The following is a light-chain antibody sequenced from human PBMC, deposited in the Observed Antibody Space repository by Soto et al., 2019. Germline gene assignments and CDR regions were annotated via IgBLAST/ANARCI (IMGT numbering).Light chain of an antibody. V-gene: IGLV2-11*01. CDR1: SSDVGGYNY. J-gene: IGLJ3*02. CDR3: CSYAGSYKWV. Sequence: QSVLTQPRSVSGSPGQSVTISCTGTSSDVGGYNYVSWYQQHPGKAPKLMIYDVSKRPSGVPDRFSGSKSGNTASLTISGLQAEDEADYYCCSYAGSYKWVFGGGTKLPS. CDR2: DVS.